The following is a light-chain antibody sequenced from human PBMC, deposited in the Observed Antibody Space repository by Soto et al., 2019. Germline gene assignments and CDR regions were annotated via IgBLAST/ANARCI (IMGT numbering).Light chain of an antibody. CDR3: SSFTTSHTYI. CDR1: SVDVGAYDF. CDR2: VVS. J-gene: IGLJ1*01. Sequence: SALTQPHSVSGSPGQSVTISCTGTSVDVGAYDFVSWHQQHPGKAPKLLIYVVSGRPSGVPDRFSGSKSGNAASLTISGLQAEDEADYYCSSFTTSHTYIFGTGTRSPS. V-gene: IGLV2-11*01.